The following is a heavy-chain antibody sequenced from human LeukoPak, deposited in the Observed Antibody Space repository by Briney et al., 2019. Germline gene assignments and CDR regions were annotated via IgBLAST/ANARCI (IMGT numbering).Heavy chain of an antibody. D-gene: IGHD3-22*01. CDR1: GYSFTSYW. CDR3: ARGYYDSSGYHDAFDI. Sequence: GESLKTSCKGSGYSFTSYWIGWVRQMPGKGLEWMGIIYPGDSDTRYSPSFQGQVTISADKSISTAYLQWSSLKASDTAMYYCARGYYDSSGYHDAFDIWGQGTMVTVSS. V-gene: IGHV5-51*01. J-gene: IGHJ3*02. CDR2: IYPGDSDT.